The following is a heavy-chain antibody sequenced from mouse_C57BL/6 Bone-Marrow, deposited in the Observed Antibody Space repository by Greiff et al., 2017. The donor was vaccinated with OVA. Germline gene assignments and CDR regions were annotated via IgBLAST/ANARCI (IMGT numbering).Heavy chain of an antibody. D-gene: IGHD1-2*01. J-gene: IGHJ2*01. CDR2: IDPRSGNT. Sequence: VQLQQSGAELARPGASVKLSCKASGYTFTSYGISWVKQRTGQGLAWIGEIDPRSGNTYYNEKFKGKATLTADKSSSTAYMELRSLTSEDSAVYFCARLTTAYFDYWGQGTTRTVSS. CDR1: GYTFTSYG. V-gene: IGHV1-81*01. CDR3: ARLTTAYFDY.